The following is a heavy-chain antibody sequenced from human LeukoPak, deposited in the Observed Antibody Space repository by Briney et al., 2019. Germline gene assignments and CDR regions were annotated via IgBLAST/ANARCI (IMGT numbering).Heavy chain of an antibody. D-gene: IGHD6-19*01. Sequence: GGSLRLSCAASGFTFSTFGMNWVRQAPGKGLEWVSGISGSSGSTYNADSVKGRFTISRDNSKNTLYLQVNSLRAEDTAVYYCARASVAGWYYFDYWGQGTLVTVSS. J-gene: IGHJ4*02. CDR3: ARASVAGWYYFDY. CDR1: GFTFSTFG. CDR2: ISGSSGST. V-gene: IGHV3-23*01.